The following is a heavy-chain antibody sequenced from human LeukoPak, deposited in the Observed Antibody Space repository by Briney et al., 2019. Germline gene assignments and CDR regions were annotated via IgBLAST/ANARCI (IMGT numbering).Heavy chain of an antibody. Sequence: ASVKVSCKASGYTFTGYYMHWVRQAPGQGLEWMGRINPNSGGTNYAQKFQGRVTMTRDTSISTAYMELSRLRTDDTAVYYCARDYGGLRLGELSLLTPGYWGQGTLVTVSS. CDR2: INPNSGGT. J-gene: IGHJ4*02. V-gene: IGHV1-2*06. D-gene: IGHD3-16*02. CDR3: ARDYGGLRLGELSLLTPGY. CDR1: GYTFTGYY.